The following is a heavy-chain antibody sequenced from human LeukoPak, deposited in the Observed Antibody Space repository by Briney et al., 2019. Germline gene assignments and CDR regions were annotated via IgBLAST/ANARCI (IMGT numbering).Heavy chain of an antibody. D-gene: IGHD3-10*02. CDR2: INPNSGGT. J-gene: IGHJ6*03. CDR3: ARDPGVRGVIGYYMDV. Sequence: GASVKVSCKASGYTFTGYYMHWVRQAPGQGLEWMGWINPNSGGTNYAQEFQGRVTMTRDTSISTAYMELSRLRSDDTAVYYCARDPGVRGVIGYYMDVWGKGTTVTVSS. CDR1: GYTFTGYY. V-gene: IGHV1-2*02.